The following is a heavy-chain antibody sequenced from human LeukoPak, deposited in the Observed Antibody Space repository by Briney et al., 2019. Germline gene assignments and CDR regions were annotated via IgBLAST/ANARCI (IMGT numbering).Heavy chain of an antibody. J-gene: IGHJ3*02. D-gene: IGHD3-16*01. V-gene: IGHV3-64*01. CDR2: ISSNGGST. CDR1: GFTFSSYA. CDR3: ARGGSSDAFDI. Sequence: GGSLRLSCAASGFTFSSYAMHWVRQAPGKGLEYVSAISSNGGSTYCANSVKGRFTISRDNSKNTLYLQMGSLRAEDMAVYYCARGGSSDAFDIWGQGTMVTVSS.